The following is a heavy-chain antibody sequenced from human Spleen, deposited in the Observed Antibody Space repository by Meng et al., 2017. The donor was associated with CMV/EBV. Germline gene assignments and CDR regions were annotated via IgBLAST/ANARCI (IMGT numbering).Heavy chain of an antibody. V-gene: IGHV1-2*02. CDR3: ARGWRCISLLPGLTLLDS. CDR2: INPNSGGT. J-gene: IGHJ4*02. CDR1: FTGYY. Sequence: FTGYYMHWVRQAPGQGLEWMGWINPNSGGTNYAQKFQGRVTMTRDTSISTAYMELSRLRSDDTAVYYCARGWRCISLLPGLTLLDSWGQGTLVTVSS. D-gene: IGHD2-8*02.